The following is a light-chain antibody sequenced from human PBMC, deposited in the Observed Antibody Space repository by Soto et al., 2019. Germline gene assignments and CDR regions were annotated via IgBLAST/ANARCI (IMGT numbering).Light chain of an antibody. CDR3: QSYDTSLSGFYV. Sequence: VLTQPPSVSWAPGQRVTISCTGSSSNIGAGYDVHWYQQLPGTAPKLLIYGNVNRPSGVPDRFSGSKSGTSASLAITGLQPEDEADYYCQSYDTSLSGFYVFATGTKVTVL. CDR1: SSNIGAGYD. V-gene: IGLV1-40*01. CDR2: GNV. J-gene: IGLJ1*01.